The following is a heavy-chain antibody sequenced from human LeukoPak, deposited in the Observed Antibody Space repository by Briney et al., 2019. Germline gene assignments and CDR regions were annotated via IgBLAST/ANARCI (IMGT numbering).Heavy chain of an antibody. V-gene: IGHV3-23*01. CDR2: IYENGGTT. D-gene: IGHD2-21*01. CDR3: AKDFRIGYSAHFDY. Sequence: GGSLRLSCVGSGFTFRSHAMSWARQAPEKGLEFVSGIYENGGTTYYADSVKGRFSISRDNSKNTLYLQMNSLRGEDTAVYYCAKDFRIGYSAHFDYWGQGALVTVSS. CDR1: GFTFRSHA. J-gene: IGHJ4*02.